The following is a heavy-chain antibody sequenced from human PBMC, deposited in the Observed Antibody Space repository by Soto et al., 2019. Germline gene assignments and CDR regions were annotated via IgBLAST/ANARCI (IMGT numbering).Heavy chain of an antibody. D-gene: IGHD2-15*01. CDR3: ARAVGGTLVYFDY. CDR1: GYTFTSYW. CDR2: LSPGDSDI. Sequence: PGESLKSSGKGSGYTFTSYWIGWVRQMPGKGLEWMGILSPGDSDIRYSPSFQGQVTMSADKSINTAYLQWTSLKASDTAMYYCARAVGGTLVYFDYWGQGALVTVSS. V-gene: IGHV5-51*01. J-gene: IGHJ4*02.